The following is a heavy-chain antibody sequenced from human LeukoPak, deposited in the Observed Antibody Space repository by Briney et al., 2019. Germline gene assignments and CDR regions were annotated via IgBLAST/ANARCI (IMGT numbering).Heavy chain of an antibody. CDR1: GGSFSGYY. Sequence: SETLSLTCAVYGGSFSGYYWSWIRQPPGKGLEWIGEINHSGSTNYNPSLKSRVTISVDTSKNQFSLKLSSVTAADTAVYYCARRAALYYYYYYMDVWGKGTTVTVSS. D-gene: IGHD6-6*01. J-gene: IGHJ6*03. V-gene: IGHV4-34*01. CDR3: ARRAALYYYYYYMDV. CDR2: INHSGST.